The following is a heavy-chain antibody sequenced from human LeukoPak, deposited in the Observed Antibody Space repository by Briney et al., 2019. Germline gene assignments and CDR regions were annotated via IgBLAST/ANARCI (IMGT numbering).Heavy chain of an antibody. D-gene: IGHD3-22*01. CDR3: ARSAYYYDSSGSSRAYYFDY. CDR2: INPSGGST. CDR1: GYTFTSYY. V-gene: IGHV1-46*01. J-gene: IGHJ4*02. Sequence: ASVKVSCKASGYTFTSYYMHWVRQAPGQGLEWMGIINPSGGSTSYAQKFQGRVTTTRDMSTSTVYMELSSLRSEDTAVYYCARSAYYYDSSGSSRAYYFDYWGQGTLVAVSS.